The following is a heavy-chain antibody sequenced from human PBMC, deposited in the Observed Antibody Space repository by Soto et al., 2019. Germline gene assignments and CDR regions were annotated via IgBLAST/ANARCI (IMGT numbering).Heavy chain of an antibody. J-gene: IGHJ4*02. V-gene: IGHV1-18*04. CDR3: ARGPRVRVVGAFFDY. CDR2: ISAYNGNT. D-gene: IGHD1-26*01. CDR1: GYTFTSYG. Sequence: ASVKVPCKASGYTFTSYGISWVRQAPGQGLEWMGWISAYNGNTNYAQKLQGRVTITKDTSTSTAYMELRSLRSDDTAVYYCARGPRVRVVGAFFDYWGQGPLVTVSS.